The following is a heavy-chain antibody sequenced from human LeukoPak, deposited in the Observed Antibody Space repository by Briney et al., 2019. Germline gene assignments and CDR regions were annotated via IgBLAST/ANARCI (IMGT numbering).Heavy chain of an antibody. CDR2: ISVYNGNT. V-gene: IGHV1-18*01. CDR1: GGTFSSYA. Sequence: ASVKVSCKASGGTFSSYAITWVRQAPGQGLEWMGWISVYNGNTNYAQKHQDRVTLTTDTSTNTAHMELRSLRPDDTAVYYCASAGRRSWYGTDYWGQGTLVTVSS. CDR3: ASAGRRSWYGTDY. D-gene: IGHD6-13*01. J-gene: IGHJ4*02.